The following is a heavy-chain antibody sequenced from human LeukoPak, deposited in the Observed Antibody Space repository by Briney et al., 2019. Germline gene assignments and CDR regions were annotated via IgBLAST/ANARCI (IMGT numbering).Heavy chain of an antibody. Sequence: GGSLRLSCAASKFTFSSYAMTWVRQAPGKGLEWVSTISGSGGFTYYADSVQGRFTISRDNSKNTLYLEISSLRVEDTAVYYCVKDVSSTYYYFDYWGQGTLVTVSS. CDR3: VKDVSSTYYYFDY. CDR1: KFTFSSYA. CDR2: ISGSGGFT. J-gene: IGHJ4*02. D-gene: IGHD4-11*01. V-gene: IGHV3-23*01.